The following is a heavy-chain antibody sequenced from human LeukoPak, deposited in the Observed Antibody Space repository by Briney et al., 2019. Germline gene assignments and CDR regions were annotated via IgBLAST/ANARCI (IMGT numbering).Heavy chain of an antibody. D-gene: IGHD3-22*01. J-gene: IGHJ4*02. CDR2: IYTSGST. V-gene: IGHV4-4*07. CDR1: GGSISSYY. Sequence: SETLSLTCTVSGGSISSYYWSWIRQPAGKGLEWIGRIYTSGSTNYNPSLKSRVTMSVDTSKNQFSLELSSVTAADTAVYYCARSRRYYDRSGYSEYYFDYWGQGILVTVSS. CDR3: ARSRRYYDRSGYSEYYFDY.